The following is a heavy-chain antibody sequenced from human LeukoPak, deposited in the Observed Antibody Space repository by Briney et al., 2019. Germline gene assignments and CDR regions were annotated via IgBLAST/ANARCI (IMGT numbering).Heavy chain of an antibody. CDR2: ISYDGSDE. V-gene: IGHV3-30*04. J-gene: IGHJ4*02. CDR3: ARDQGATLVRGVTPYLDY. D-gene: IGHD3-10*01. Sequence: GGSLRLSCKASGFTFSSYAMHWVRQAPGKGLEWVSIISYDGSDEKSADSVKGRFTISRDNAKNMVFLQMNSLRPEDTAVYYCARDQGATLVRGVTPYLDYWGQGTLVSVSS. CDR1: GFTFSSYA.